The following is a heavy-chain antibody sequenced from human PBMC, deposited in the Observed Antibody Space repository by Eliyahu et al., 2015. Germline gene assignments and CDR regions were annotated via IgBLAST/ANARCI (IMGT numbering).Heavy chain of an antibody. CDR1: GFSLSTNXGG. D-gene: IGHD5-12*01. Sequence: QITLKESGLTLVQPTQTLTLTCXFSGFSLSTNXGGVGXIRQXPGXXVEWLALIYWDDNTSYXPSLKSRLTITKDTSKNQVVLTMTNMDPVDTATYYCAFRSATMPRGFFDFWGQGTLITVSS. CDR2: IYWDDNT. CDR3: AFRSATMPRGFFDF. V-gene: IGHV2-5*02. J-gene: IGHJ4*02.